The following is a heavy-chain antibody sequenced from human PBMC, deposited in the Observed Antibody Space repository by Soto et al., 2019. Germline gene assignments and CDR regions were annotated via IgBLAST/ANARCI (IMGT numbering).Heavy chain of an antibody. D-gene: IGHD4-4*01. CDR1: GFPFSSYV. CDR3: AKDSNKYSSSLRGRYFDY. J-gene: IGHJ4*02. CDR2: ISGGGSNT. V-gene: IGHV3-23*01. Sequence: GGSLRLSCAAPGFPFSSYVMSWVRQSPGKRLEWVSGISGGGSNTFYADSVKGRFTISRDNSKNTLLLQMNSLGAEDTAVYYCAKDSNKYSSSLRGRYFDYWGQGIGVTVSS.